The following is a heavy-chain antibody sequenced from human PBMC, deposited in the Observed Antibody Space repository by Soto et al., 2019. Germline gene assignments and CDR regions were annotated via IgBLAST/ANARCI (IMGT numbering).Heavy chain of an antibody. D-gene: IGHD2-15*01. CDR2: IHPGGQTI. J-gene: IGHJ3*01. V-gene: IGHV3-48*03. CDR3: ARRGSR. Sequence: EVQLVESGGGLVQPGGSLRLSCAASGFTFSSSEMYWVRQAPGKGLEWISYIHPGGQTIFYAESVKGRFTISRDNAKHSVYLQMNRLSAEDTAVYYCARRGSRWGRGTKVTVSS. CDR1: GFTFSSSE.